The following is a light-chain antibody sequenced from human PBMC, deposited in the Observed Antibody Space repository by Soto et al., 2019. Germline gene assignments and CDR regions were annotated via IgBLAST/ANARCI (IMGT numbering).Light chain of an antibody. J-gene: IGKJ5*01. CDR3: QQYGSSPIT. CDR1: QSVSRSY. V-gene: IGKV3-20*01. Sequence: EIVLTQSPGTLSLSPGERATLSCKSSQSVSRSYLAWYQQKPGQAPRLLIYGASSRATGIPDRFSGSGSGTDFTLTISRLEPEDFAVYYCQQYGSSPITFGQGTRLEIK. CDR2: GAS.